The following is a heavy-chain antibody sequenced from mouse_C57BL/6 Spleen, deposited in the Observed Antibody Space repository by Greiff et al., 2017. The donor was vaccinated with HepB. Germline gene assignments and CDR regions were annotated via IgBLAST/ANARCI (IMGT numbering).Heavy chain of an antibody. CDR2: IDPSDSYT. CDR3: ARGPWFAY. V-gene: IGHV1-50*01. Sequence: QVQLQQPGAELVKPGASVKLSCKASGYTFTSYWMQWVKQRPGQGLEWIGEIDPSDSYTNYNQKFTGKATLTVDTSSSTAYMQLSSLTSEDSAVYYCARGPWFAYWGQRTLVTVSA. J-gene: IGHJ3*01. CDR1: GYTFTSYW.